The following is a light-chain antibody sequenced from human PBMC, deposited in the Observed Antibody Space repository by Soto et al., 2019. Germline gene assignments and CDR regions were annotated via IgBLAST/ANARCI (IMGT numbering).Light chain of an antibody. J-gene: IGKJ1*01. CDR2: AAS. Sequence: EIVMTQSPDTLSVSPGERATLSCRASQSVSRNLAWYQQKPGQAPRLLISAASTRATGIPARFSGSGSGTEFTLTISSLQSEDFAVYYCQQYNNWWTFGQGTKVDIK. CDR3: QQYNNWWT. V-gene: IGKV3-15*01. CDR1: QSVSRN.